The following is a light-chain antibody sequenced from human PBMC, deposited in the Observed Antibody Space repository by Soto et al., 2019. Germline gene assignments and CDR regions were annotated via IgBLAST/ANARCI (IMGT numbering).Light chain of an antibody. CDR1: SSDVGGYNY. CDR3: SSYAGSNNLV. J-gene: IGLJ3*02. Sequence: QSVLTQPPSASGSPGQSVTISCTGTSSDVGGYNYVSWYQQHPGKAPKLMIYEVNKRPSGVPDRFSGSKSGNTASLTVSGLQAEDEADYYCSSYAGSNNLVFGGGTKLTVL. V-gene: IGLV2-8*01. CDR2: EVN.